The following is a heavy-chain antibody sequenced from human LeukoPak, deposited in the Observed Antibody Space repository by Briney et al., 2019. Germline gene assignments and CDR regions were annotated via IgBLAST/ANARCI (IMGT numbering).Heavy chain of an antibody. CDR2: INIISSEI. J-gene: IGHJ3*02. Sequence: PGGSLRLSCAASGFTFSHYSMNWVRQAPGKGLEWVSYINIISSEIYYGDSVKGRFTSSTDNAKNLVYLQMISLRDEDTAVYYCARDRAYAFDNWGQGTMVTVSS. D-gene: IGHD3-10*01. CDR3: ARDRAYAFDN. V-gene: IGHV3-48*02. CDR1: GFTFSHYS.